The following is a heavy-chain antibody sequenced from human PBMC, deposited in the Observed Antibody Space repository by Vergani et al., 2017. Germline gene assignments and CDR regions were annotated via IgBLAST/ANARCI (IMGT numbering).Heavy chain of an antibody. D-gene: IGHD1-1*01. J-gene: IGHJ4*02. V-gene: IGHV5-51*01. Sequence: EVALVQSGPEMRKPGESLKISCKGSEYSFGNYWMGWVRQMPGKGLGWMGIIYPADSDTRYRPSFQGQVTISPDKSISTAFLQWDSLKASDTALYYCARHTTYTDSWGQGTLVTVSS. CDR2: IYPADSDT. CDR3: ARHTTYTDS. CDR1: EYSFGNYW.